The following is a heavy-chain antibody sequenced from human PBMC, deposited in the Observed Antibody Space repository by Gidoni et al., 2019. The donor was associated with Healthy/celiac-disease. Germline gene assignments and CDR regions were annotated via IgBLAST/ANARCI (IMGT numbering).Heavy chain of an antibody. V-gene: IGHV3-72*01. Sequence: EVQLVASGGGLVRPGGSLRLSCAASGFTSSDHYLDWGRQAPGKVLAWVGRTGNKANSYTTENAASVKGRFTISRDDSKNALYLQMNSLKTEDTAVYYCAREAHSGSYGWFDPWGQGTLVTVSS. CDR1: GFTSSDHY. J-gene: IGHJ5*02. D-gene: IGHD1-26*01. CDR3: AREAHSGSYGWFDP. CDR2: TGNKANSYTT.